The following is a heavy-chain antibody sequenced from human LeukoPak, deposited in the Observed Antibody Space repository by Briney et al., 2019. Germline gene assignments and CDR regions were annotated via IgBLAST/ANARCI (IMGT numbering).Heavy chain of an antibody. CDR2: IKHNGGEK. V-gene: IGHV3-7*01. CDR1: GFTFTDYF. J-gene: IGHJ4*02. D-gene: IGHD3-22*01. Sequence: GGSLRLSCVASGFTFTDYFMSWVRQAPGKGLEWVASIKHNGGEKCYVDSVKGRFTISRDNAKNSLYLEMSSLRVEDTAVYYCARDRGWRTSGYYLYHFDYWGQGTLVTFAS. CDR3: ARDRGWRTSGYYLYHFDY.